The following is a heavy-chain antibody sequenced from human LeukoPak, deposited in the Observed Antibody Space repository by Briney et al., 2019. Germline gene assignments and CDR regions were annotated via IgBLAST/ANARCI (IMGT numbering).Heavy chain of an antibody. CDR1: GFTFSSYV. J-gene: IGHJ4*02. V-gene: IGHV3-23*01. CDR2: ISGRGSST. CDR3: ARRGGRWNFESSVYLDS. Sequence: GGCLRLSCAASGFTFSSYVMSWVRQAPGKGLEWVSGISGRGSSTYYADSVKGRFTISRDNSKNTLYLQMNSLRVEDTALYCCARRGGRWNFESSVYLDSWGQGTLVTVSS. D-gene: IGHD3-22*01.